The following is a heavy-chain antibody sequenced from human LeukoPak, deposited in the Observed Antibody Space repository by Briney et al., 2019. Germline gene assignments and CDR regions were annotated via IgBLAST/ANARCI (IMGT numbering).Heavy chain of an antibody. CDR2: ISGSGAST. V-gene: IGHV3-23*01. CDR3: AKDGGWDIVVVPAVYYYYGMDV. D-gene: IGHD2-2*01. J-gene: IGHJ6*04. Sequence: PGGSLRLSCAASGFTFSSYAMSWVRQAPGKGLEWVSAISGSGASTYYADSVKGRFTISRDNSKNTLYLQMNSLRAEDTAVYYCAKDGGWDIVVVPAVYYYYGMDVWGKGTTVTVSS. CDR1: GFTFSSYA.